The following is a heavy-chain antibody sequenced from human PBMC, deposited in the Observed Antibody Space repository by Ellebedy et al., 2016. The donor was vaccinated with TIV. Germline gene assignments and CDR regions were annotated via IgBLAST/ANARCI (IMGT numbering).Heavy chain of an antibody. Sequence: PGGSLRLSCAASGFTFSSYGMHWVRQAPGKGLEWVAVISYDGSNKYYADSVKGRFTISRDNSKNTLYLQMNSLRAEDTAVYYCARDGSGSGSYYSWYFDYWGQGTLVTVSS. J-gene: IGHJ4*02. CDR2: ISYDGSNK. D-gene: IGHD3-10*01. V-gene: IGHV3-30*03. CDR3: ARDGSGSGSYYSWYFDY. CDR1: GFTFSSYG.